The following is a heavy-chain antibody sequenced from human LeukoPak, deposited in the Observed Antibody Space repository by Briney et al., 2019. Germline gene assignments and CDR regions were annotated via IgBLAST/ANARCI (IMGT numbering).Heavy chain of an antibody. CDR2: IGIRGDT. CDR1: GFNFIDYD. D-gene: IGHD6-19*01. J-gene: IGHJ4*02. Sequence: GGSLRLSCVASGFNFIDYDMHWVRQVIGKGLEWVSAIGIRGDTHYSGSVKGRFTISRENAESSLYLQMNRLRAEDTAVYYCARGGIQVSGIDEFDYWGQGTLVTVSS. V-gene: IGHV3-13*01. CDR3: ARGGIQVSGIDEFDY.